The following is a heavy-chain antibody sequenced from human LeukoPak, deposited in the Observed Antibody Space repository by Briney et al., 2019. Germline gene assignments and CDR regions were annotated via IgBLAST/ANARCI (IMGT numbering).Heavy chain of an antibody. V-gene: IGHV3-30*02. CDR1: GFTFSSYG. D-gene: IGHD2/OR15-2a*01. CDR3: AKDEENLGAFDY. Sequence: TGGSLRLSCAASGFTFSSYGMHWVRQAPGKGLEWVAFIRYDGSNKYYADSVKGRFTISRDNSKNTLYLQMNSLRAEDTAVYYCAKDEENLGAFDYWGQGTLVTVSS. CDR2: IRYDGSNK. J-gene: IGHJ4*02.